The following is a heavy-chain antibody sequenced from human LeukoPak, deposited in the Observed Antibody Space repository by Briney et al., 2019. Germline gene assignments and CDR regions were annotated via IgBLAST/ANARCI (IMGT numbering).Heavy chain of an antibody. V-gene: IGHV4-34*01. CDR2: IKHSGST. Sequence: SETLSLTCAVYGGSFSGYYWSWIRQPPGKGLEWIGEIKHSGSTNYNPSLKSRVTISVDTSKNQFSLKLSSVTAADTAVYYCARRGSGSYYKTFDYWGQGTLVTVSS. D-gene: IGHD3-10*01. CDR1: GGSFSGYY. CDR3: ARRGSGSYYKTFDY. J-gene: IGHJ4*02.